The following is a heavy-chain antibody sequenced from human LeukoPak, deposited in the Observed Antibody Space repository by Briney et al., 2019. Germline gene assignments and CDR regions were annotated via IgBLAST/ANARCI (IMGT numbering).Heavy chain of an antibody. V-gene: IGHV3-7*03. Sequence: PGGSLRLSCAASRFTFSSYWMSWVRQPPGKGLEWVASIKQDGSQKSYVDSVKGRFTISRDNAKNSLYLQMNSLGAEDTAVYYCAKDPSYYYDSSVYFDYWGQGTLVTVSS. J-gene: IGHJ4*02. D-gene: IGHD3-22*01. CDR3: AKDPSYYYDSSVYFDY. CDR1: RFTFSSYW. CDR2: IKQDGSQK.